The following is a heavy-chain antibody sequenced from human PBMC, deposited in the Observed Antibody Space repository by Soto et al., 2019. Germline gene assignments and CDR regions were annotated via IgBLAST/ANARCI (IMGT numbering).Heavy chain of an antibody. V-gene: IGHV1-46*03. D-gene: IGHD6-6*01. CDR1: GYTFTSYY. J-gene: IGHJ5*02. CDR2: INPSGGST. CDR3: ARDKSEYSSSNWFDP. Sequence: QVQLVQSGAEVKKPGASVKVSCKASGYTFTSYYMHWVRQAPGQGLEWMGIINPSGGSTSYAQKFQGRFTMTRDTSTSTVYMELSSLRSEDTAVYYCARDKSEYSSSNWFDPWGQGTLVTVSS.